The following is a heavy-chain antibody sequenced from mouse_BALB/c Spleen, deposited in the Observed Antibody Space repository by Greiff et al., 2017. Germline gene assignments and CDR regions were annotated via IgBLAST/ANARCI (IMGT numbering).Heavy chain of an antibody. V-gene: IGHV1S127*01. CDR2: IDPSDSET. CDR3: ARDSSGGAY. J-gene: IGHJ3*01. D-gene: IGHD3-2*01. Sequence: QVQLQQSGPQLVRPGASVKISCKASGYSFTSYWMHWVKQRPGQGLEWIGMIDPSDSETRLNQKFKDKATLTVDKSSSTAYMQLSSPTSEDSAVYYCARDSSGGAYWGQGTLVTVSA. CDR1: GYSFTSYW.